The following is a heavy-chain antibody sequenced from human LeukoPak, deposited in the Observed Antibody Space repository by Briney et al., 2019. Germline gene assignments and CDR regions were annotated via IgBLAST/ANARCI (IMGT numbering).Heavy chain of an antibody. CDR2: ISGSGGST. D-gene: IGHD2-15*01. J-gene: IGHJ6*03. CDR1: GFTFSSYG. CDR3: AKNGDRGAYCTGGTCYPYFYYYMDV. V-gene: IGHV3-23*01. Sequence: PGGSLRLPCAASGFTFSSYGMSWVRQAPGKGLEWVSAISGSGGSTYYADSVKGRFTISRDNSKNTLYLQMNSLRAEDTAIYYCAKNGDRGAYCTGGTCYPYFYYYMDVWGEGTTVTI.